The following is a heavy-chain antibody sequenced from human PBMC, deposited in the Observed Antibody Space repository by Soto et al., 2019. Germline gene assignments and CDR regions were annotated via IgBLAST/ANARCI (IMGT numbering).Heavy chain of an antibody. Sequence: QVQLQESGPGLVRPSETLSLTCSVSGGSISDYQWNWIRQSPGKGLEWIGYIYYSGRTNYNPSLNSRVTISLDTSTKQFSLRLRSVTAANTAVYYCARMRGLGEISPYFDSWGQGTLVTVSS. CDR2: IYYSGRT. D-gene: IGHD3-16*02. CDR1: GGSISDYQ. V-gene: IGHV4-59*01. J-gene: IGHJ4*02. CDR3: ARMRGLGEISPYFDS.